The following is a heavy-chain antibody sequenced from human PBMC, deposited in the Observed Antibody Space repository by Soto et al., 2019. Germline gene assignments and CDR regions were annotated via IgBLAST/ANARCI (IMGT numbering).Heavy chain of an antibody. CDR3: ALSDYFDY. J-gene: IGHJ4*02. CDR1: GFTFSSYA. CDR2: ISGSAGST. V-gene: IGHV3-23*01. Sequence: EVQLLESGGGLVQPGGSLRLSCAASGFTFSSYAMSWVRQAPGKGLEWVSSISGSAGSTYYSDSVKGRFTISRDNSKNTLYLQMNSLRAEDTAVYYCALSDYFDYWGQGTLVTVSS.